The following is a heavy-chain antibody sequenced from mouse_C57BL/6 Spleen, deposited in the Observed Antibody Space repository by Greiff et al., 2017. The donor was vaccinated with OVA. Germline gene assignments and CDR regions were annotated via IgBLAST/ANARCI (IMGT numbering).Heavy chain of an antibody. V-gene: IGHV5-9-1*02. CDR1: GFTFSSYA. D-gene: IGHD2-3*01. CDR3: TRDQDGYYPAWFAY. CDR2: ISSGGDYI. J-gene: IGHJ3*01. Sequence: EVQLVESGEGLVKPGGSLKLSCAASGFTFSSYAMSWVRQTPEKRLEWVAYISSGGDYIYYADTVKGRFTISRDNARNTLYLQMSSLKSEDTAMYYCTRDQDGYYPAWFAYWGQGTLVTVSA.